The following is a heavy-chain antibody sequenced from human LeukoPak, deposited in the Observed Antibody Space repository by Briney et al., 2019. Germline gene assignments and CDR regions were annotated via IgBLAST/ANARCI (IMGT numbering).Heavy chain of an antibody. CDR3: ARESHATFDY. J-gene: IGHJ4*02. CDR2: MNHDGSEK. D-gene: IGHD1-26*01. CDR1: GFTFSNYW. Sequence: GGSLRLSCADSGFTFSNYWMSWVRQAPGKGLEWVANMNHDGSEKYYVDSVKGRFTISRDNAKNSLYLQMNSPRAEDTAVYYCARESHATFDYWGQGTLVIVSS. V-gene: IGHV3-7*01.